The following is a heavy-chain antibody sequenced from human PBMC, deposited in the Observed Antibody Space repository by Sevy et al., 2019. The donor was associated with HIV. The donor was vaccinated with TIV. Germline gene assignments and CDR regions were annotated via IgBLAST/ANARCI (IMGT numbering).Heavy chain of an antibody. J-gene: IGHJ4*02. CDR2: ISAYNGNT. Sequence: ASVKVSCKASGYTFTNYAISWVRQAPGQGLEWMGWISAYNGNTKYAQKLQVRVTMTTDTSTSTAYMELRSLRSDDTAVYYCTRESRAAGKDYWGQGTPVTVSS. CDR3: TRESRAAGKDY. CDR1: GYTFTNYA. V-gene: IGHV1-18*04. D-gene: IGHD6-13*01.